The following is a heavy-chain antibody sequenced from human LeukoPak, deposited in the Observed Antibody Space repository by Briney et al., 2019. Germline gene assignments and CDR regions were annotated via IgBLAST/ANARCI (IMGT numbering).Heavy chain of an antibody. CDR3: YGGSYPFDF. CDR2: IKQEGSEK. J-gene: IGHJ4*02. D-gene: IGHD3-16*01. CDR1: GFTFTTYS. Sequence: GGSLXLSCAASGFTFTTYSMNWVREAPGKGVEWVANIKQEGSEKNYLDSVKGRFTISRDNAKNSLYLQMNSLRAEDTAVYYCYGGSYPFDFWGRGTLVTVSS. V-gene: IGHV3-7*01.